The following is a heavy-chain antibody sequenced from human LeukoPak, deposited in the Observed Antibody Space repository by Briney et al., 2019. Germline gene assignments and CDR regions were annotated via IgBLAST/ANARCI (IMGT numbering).Heavy chain of an antibody. CDR1: GITFSSHG. CDR2: ISYDGSSK. J-gene: IGHJ4*02. V-gene: IGHV3-30*18. D-gene: IGHD2-2*01. CDR3: GKDYCSSTSCPLDY. Sequence: PGRSLRLSCAASGITFSSHGMHWVRQALGKGLEWVAVISYDGSSKYYADSVKGRFTISRDNSKNTLYLQMNSLRAEDTAVYYCGKDYCSSTSCPLDYWGQGTLVTVSS.